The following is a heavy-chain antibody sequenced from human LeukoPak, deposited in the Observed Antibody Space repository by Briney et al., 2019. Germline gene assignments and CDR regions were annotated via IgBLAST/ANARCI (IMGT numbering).Heavy chain of an antibody. CDR1: GSSLSELS. Sequence: ASVKVSCTVSGSSLSELSLYWGRRAPGKGLGGRGGFGILDSETFYAQKFQGRVTMTEDSSRDTAYMELRSLTSDDTALYYCAAGRPYSLLDYWGQGTLVTVSS. CDR3: AAGRPYSLLDY. D-gene: IGHD5-18*01. V-gene: IGHV1-24*01. J-gene: IGHJ4*02. CDR2: FGILDSET.